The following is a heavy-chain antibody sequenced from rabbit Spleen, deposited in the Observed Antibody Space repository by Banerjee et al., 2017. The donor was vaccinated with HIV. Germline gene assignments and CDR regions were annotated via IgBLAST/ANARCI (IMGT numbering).Heavy chain of an antibody. Sequence: QEQLVESGGAPVQPEGSLTLTCKASGFSFSNNYVMCWVRPAPGKGLEWIACISAGSSGSSYYTNWAKGRFTISKTSSTTVTLQMTSLTAADTAAYFCARDGYSRGWGIILYYFNLWGPGTLVTVS. D-gene: IGHD4-1*01. V-gene: IGHV1S45*01. CDR1: GFSFSNNYV. CDR2: ISAGSSGSS. J-gene: IGHJ4*01. CDR3: ARDGYSRGWGIILYYFNL.